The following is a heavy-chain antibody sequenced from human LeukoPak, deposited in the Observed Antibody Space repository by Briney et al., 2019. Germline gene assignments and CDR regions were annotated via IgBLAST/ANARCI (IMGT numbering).Heavy chain of an antibody. CDR1: GGSISSYY. J-gene: IGHJ4*02. Sequence: SETLSLTCTVSGGSISSYYWSWIRQPPGKGLEWIGYIYYSGSTNYNPSLKSRVTISVDTSKNQFSLKLSSVTAADTAVYYCARVDYGDYIAAYWGQGTLVTVSS. CDR2: IYYSGST. CDR3: ARVDYGDYIAAY. D-gene: IGHD4-17*01. V-gene: IGHV4-59*01.